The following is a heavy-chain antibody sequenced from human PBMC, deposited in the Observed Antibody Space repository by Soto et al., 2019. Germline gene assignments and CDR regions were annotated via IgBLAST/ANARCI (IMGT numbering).Heavy chain of an antibody. D-gene: IGHD3-3*01. CDR1: GYTFTSYG. J-gene: IGHJ4*02. Sequence: QVQLVQSGAEVKKPGASVKVSCKASGYTFTSYGINWVRHAPGQGLAWMGWISDYNGNTNYAQKLHGRVTMTTDTSASTAYIELRSLRSDVTAVYYCARGMVWSGYSYYWGQGTLVTVSS. CDR3: ARGMVWSGYSYY. V-gene: IGHV1-18*01. CDR2: ISDYNGNT.